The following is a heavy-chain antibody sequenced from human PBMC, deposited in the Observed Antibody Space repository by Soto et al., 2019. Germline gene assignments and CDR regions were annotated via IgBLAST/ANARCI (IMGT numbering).Heavy chain of an antibody. CDR1: GYTLAELS. D-gene: IGHD6-6*01. J-gene: IGHJ5*02. CDR3: ASVYRAARPLSRFDP. Sequence: GASVKVSCKVSGYTLAELSMHWVRQAPGKGLEWMGGFDPEDGETIYAQKFQGRVTMTEDTSTDTAYMELSSLRSEDTAVYYCASVYRAARPLSRFDPWGQGTLVTVSS. V-gene: IGHV1-24*01. CDR2: FDPEDGET.